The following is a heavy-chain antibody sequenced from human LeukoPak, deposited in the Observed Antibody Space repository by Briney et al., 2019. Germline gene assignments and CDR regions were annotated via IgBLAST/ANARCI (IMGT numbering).Heavy chain of an antibody. CDR1: GYTFTSYD. CDR3: ARGVFATRDIYYYYYGMDV. J-gene: IGHJ6*02. CDR2: MNPNSGNT. V-gene: IGHV1-8*01. D-gene: IGHD2-15*01. Sequence: GASVKVSCKASGYTFTSYDINWVRQATGQGLEWMGWMNPNSGNTGYAQKFQGRVTMTRNTSISTAYMELGSLRSEDTAVYYCARGVFATRDIYYYYYGMDVWGQGTTVTVSS.